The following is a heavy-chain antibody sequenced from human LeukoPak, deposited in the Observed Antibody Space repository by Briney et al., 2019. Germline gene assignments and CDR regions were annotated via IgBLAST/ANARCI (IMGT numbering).Heavy chain of an antibody. CDR2: ISGRGT. Sequence: GGSLRLSCEASGFTLSSYAMNWVRQTRGRGRDWVSTISGRGTYYADSGKGRFTSSRNNSKNTVYLQMNSLRVEDTALYYCATHSRRYSNNDYWGQGILVPVSS. V-gene: IGHV3-23*01. CDR1: GFTLSSYA. D-gene: IGHD3-22*01. J-gene: IGHJ4*02. CDR3: ATHSRRYSNNDY.